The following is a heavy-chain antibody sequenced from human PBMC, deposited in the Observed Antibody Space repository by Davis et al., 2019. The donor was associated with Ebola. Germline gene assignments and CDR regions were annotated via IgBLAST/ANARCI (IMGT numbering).Heavy chain of an antibody. Sequence: GESLKISCAASGFTFSSSWMSWVRQAPGKGLEWVANIKEDGSETYYVDSVKGRITISRDNAKNSLYLQMNSLRAEDTAVYYCARDSNTGWYFHYWGQGTLVTVSS. CDR1: GFTFSSSW. J-gene: IGHJ4*02. V-gene: IGHV3-7*01. CDR2: IKEDGSET. CDR3: ARDSNTGWYFHY. D-gene: IGHD6-19*01.